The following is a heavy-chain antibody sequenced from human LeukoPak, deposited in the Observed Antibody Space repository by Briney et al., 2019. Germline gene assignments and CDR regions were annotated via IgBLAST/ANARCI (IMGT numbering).Heavy chain of an antibody. J-gene: IGHJ3*02. V-gene: IGHV4-39*01. D-gene: IGHD2-2*01. Sequence: PSETLSLTCTVSGGSISSSSYYWGWIRQPPGKGLEWIGSIYYRGSIYYNPSLKSRVTISVDTSKNQFSLELSSVTAADTAVYYCARQGCSSTSCYLFALYAFDIWGQGTMVTVSS. CDR2: IYYRGSI. CDR3: ARQGCSSTSCYLFALYAFDI. CDR1: GGSISSSSYY.